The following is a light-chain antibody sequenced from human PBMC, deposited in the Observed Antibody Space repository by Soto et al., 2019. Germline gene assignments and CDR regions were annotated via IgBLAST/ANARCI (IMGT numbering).Light chain of an antibody. Sequence: QPVLTQSPSASASLGASVKLTCTLSSGHSSYAIAWHQQQPEKGPRYLMKLNSDGSHSKGDGIPDRFSGSSSGAQRYLTIPSLQSDDEADHYCQTRGYVILVFGGGTNLTVL. CDR2: LNSDGSH. CDR1: SGHSSYA. CDR3: QTRGYVILV. V-gene: IGLV4-69*01. J-gene: IGLJ2*01.